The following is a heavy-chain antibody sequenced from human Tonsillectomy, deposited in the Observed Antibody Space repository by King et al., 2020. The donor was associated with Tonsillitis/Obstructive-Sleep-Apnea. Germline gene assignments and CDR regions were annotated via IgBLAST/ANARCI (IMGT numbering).Heavy chain of an antibody. CDR1: GGSVSSGSYY. J-gene: IGHJ5*02. V-gene: IGHV4-61*01. Sequence: QLQESGPGLVKPSETLSLTCTVSGGSVSSGSYYWSWIRQPPGKGLEWIGYIYYSGSTNYNPSLKSRVTISVDTSKNQFSLKLSSVTAADTAVYYCARESPYYYGSSGFPAGDWFDPWGQGTLVTVSS. CDR2: IYYSGST. D-gene: IGHD3-22*01. CDR3: ARESPYYYGSSGFPAGDWFDP.